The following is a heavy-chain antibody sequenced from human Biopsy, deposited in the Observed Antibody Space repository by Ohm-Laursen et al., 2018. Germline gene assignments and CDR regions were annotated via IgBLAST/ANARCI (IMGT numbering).Heavy chain of an antibody. V-gene: IGHV4-39*01. Sequence: SDTLSLTCTVSGGSISSSTTYYWAWLRQPPGKGLEWIGSIYNTETTFYNPSLKGRVTISVDTSTNQSSLKVSSVTAADTALYFCARHPTGFWFDPWGHGTLVTVSS. CDR1: GGSISSSTTYY. CDR2: IYNTETT. CDR3: ARHPTGFWFDP. J-gene: IGHJ5*02.